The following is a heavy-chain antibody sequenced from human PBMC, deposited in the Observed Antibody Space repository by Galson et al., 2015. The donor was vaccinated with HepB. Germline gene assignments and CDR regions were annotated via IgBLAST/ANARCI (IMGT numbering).Heavy chain of an antibody. CDR1: GFTFSSYA. V-gene: IGHV3-23*01. J-gene: IGHJ4*02. Sequence: SLRLSCAASGFTFSSYAMSWVRQAPGKGLEWVSAISGSGGSTYYADSVKGRFTISRDNSKSTLYLQMNSLRAEDTAVYYCAKGIAVAATLDYWGQGTLVTVSS. D-gene: IGHD6-19*01. CDR3: AKGIAVAATLDY. CDR2: ISGSGGST.